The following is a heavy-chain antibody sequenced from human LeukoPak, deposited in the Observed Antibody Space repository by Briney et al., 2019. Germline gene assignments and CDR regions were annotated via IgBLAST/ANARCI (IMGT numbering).Heavy chain of an antibody. D-gene: IGHD7-27*01. CDR3: ATSHWAXYYFDY. V-gene: IGHV4-39*01. J-gene: IGHJ4*02. CDR2: IYYSGTT. Sequence: PSETLSLTCTVSGGSISSRTYYWAWIRQPPGKGLEWIGTIYYSGTTYYNPSLKSRVTISIDTSSNQFSLKLSSVTASDPAVYYCATSHWAXYYFDYXGQGTLVTVSS. CDR1: GGSISSRTYY.